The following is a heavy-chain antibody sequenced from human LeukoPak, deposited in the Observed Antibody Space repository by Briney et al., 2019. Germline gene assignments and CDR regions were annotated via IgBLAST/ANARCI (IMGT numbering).Heavy chain of an antibody. CDR3: ARSLSSGYYYFDY. CDR2: IYTDGST. D-gene: IGHD3-22*01. CDR1: GGSTSSSSYY. J-gene: IGHJ4*02. Sequence: SQTLSLTCTVSGGSTSSSSYYWSWIRQPAGKGLEWIGRIYTDGSTNYNPSLKSRLTISIDTSKNQSSLQLSSVTAADTAVYYCARSLSSGYYYFDYWGQGTLVTVSS. V-gene: IGHV4-61*02.